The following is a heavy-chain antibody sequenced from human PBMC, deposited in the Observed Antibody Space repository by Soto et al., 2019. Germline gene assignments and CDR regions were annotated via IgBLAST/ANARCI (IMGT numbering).Heavy chain of an antibody. V-gene: IGHV3-23*01. CDR1: GFTFSSYA. CDR3: AKGGMVRGGTERLQDY. J-gene: IGHJ4*02. CDR2: STGSGGRT. Sequence: EVQLLESGGGLVQPGGSLRLSCATSGFTFSSYAMSWVRQAPGKGLEWVSTSTGSGGRTYYADSVKGRFTISRDNSKNKVHLQMNSLRAEDTGVYYWAKGGMVRGGTERLQDYWGQGTLVTVSS. D-gene: IGHD3-10*01.